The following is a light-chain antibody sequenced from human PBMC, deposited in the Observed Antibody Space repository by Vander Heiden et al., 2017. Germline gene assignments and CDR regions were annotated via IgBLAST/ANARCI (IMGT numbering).Light chain of an antibody. CDR2: GAS. CDR3: QQYGSSPHT. J-gene: IGKJ3*01. Sequence: EIVLTQSPGTLSLSPGERATLSCRASQSVSSSYLAWYQQKPGQAPRLLIYGASRRATGIPDRVSGSGSGTDFTLTISRLEPEDFAVYYCQQYGSSPHTFGPGTKVDIK. V-gene: IGKV3-20*01. CDR1: QSVSSSY.